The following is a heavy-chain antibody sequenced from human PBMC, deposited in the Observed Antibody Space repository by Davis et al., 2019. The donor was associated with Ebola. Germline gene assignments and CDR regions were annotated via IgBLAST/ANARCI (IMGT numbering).Heavy chain of an antibody. CDR2: IGGSGDNT. J-gene: IGHJ4*02. CDR3: AKDRTSSSWYESGY. V-gene: IGHV3-23*01. CDR1: GFTFSSYS. Sequence: GESLKISCAASGFTFSSYSMNWVRQAPGKGLEWVSTIGGSGDNTYYADSVKGRFTISRDNSKNTLYLQMNSLRAEDTAVYYCAKDRTSSSWYESGYWGQGTLVTVSS. D-gene: IGHD6-13*01.